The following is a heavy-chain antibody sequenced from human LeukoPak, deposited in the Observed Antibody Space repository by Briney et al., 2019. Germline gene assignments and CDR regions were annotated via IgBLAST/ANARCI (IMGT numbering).Heavy chain of an antibody. CDR3: AKDLVPAAPAYYGMDV. V-gene: IGHV3-7*01. CDR1: GFALSSHW. J-gene: IGHJ6*02. Sequence: PGGSLRLSCAASGFALSSHWMTWVRQVPGRGPEWVANVNRDGSETYYLDSVKGRFTISKDNAKNTLYLQMNSLRAEDTAVYYCAKDLVPAAPAYYGMDVWGQGTTVTVSS. CDR2: VNRDGSET. D-gene: IGHD2-2*01.